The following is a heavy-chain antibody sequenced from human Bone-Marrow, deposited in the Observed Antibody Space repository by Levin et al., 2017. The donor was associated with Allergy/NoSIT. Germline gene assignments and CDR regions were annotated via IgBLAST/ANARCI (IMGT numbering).Heavy chain of an antibody. J-gene: IGHJ4*02. CDR1: GYTFTSYG. CDR3: ARVYCSSTSCYVGQGDY. Sequence: ASVKVSCKASGYTFTSYGISWVRQAPGQGLEWMGWISAYNGNTNYAQKLQGRVTMTTDTSTSTAYMELRSLRSDDTAVYYCARVYCSSTSCYVGQGDYWGQGTLVTVSS. CDR2: ISAYNGNT. D-gene: IGHD2-2*01. V-gene: IGHV1-18*01.